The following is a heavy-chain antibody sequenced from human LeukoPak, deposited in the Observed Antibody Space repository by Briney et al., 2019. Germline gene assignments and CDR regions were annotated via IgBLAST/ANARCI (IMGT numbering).Heavy chain of an antibody. Sequence: HSGGSLRLSCAASGFTFSSYWMHWVRHTPGKGLVWVSRIKSDGSSTSYADSVKGRFTISRDNAKNTLYLQMNSLRAEDTAVYYCARDGYSFGHDFDYWGQGTLVTVSS. J-gene: IGHJ4*02. CDR1: GFTFSSYW. CDR2: IKSDGSST. V-gene: IGHV3-74*01. CDR3: ARDGYSFGHDFDY. D-gene: IGHD5-18*01.